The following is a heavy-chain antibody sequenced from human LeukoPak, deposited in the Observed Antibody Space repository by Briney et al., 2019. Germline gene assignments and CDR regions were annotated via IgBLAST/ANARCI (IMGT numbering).Heavy chain of an antibody. J-gene: IGHJ6*02. V-gene: IGHV1-2*02. CDR3: AREKDSSSWTRYYYYGMDV. CDR2: INPNSGGT. CDR1: GYTFTDYY. D-gene: IGHD6-13*01. Sequence: GASVKVSCKASGYTFTDYYMHWVRQAPGQGLEWMGWINPNSGGTNYAQKFQGRVTLTRDTSISTAYMELSSLRSEDTAVYYCAREKDSSSWTRYYYYGMDVWGQGTTVTVSS.